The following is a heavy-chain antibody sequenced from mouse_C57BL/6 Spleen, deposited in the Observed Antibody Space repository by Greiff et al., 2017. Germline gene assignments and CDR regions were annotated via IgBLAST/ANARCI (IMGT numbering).Heavy chain of an antibody. V-gene: IGHV1-15*01. CDR1: GYTFTDYE. CDR3: TRSGYSGSRGYFDY. D-gene: IGHD1-1*01. J-gene: IGHJ2*01. Sequence: VKLVESGAELVRPGASVTLSCKASGYTFTDYEMHWVKQTPVHGLEWIGAIDPETGGTAYNQKFKGKAILTADKSSSTAYMELRSLTSEDSAVYYCTRSGYSGSRGYFDYWGQGTTLTVSS. CDR2: IDPETGGT.